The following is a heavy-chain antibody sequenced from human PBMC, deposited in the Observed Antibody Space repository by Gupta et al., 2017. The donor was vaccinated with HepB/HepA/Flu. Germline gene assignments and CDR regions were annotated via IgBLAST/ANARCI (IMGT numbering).Heavy chain of an antibody. V-gene: IGHV4-4*07. J-gene: IGHJ6*03. CDR1: GGSISSYY. D-gene: IGHD2-15*01. CDR2: IYTSGST. Sequence: QVQLQESGPGLVKPSETLSLTCTVSGGSISSYYWSWIRQPAGKGLEWIGRIYTSGSTNYNPSLKSRVTMSVDTSKNQFSLKLSSVTAADTAVYYCARDSLGYCSGGSCYSPYYYYMDVWGKGTTVTVSS. CDR3: ARDSLGYCSGGSCYSPYYYYMDV.